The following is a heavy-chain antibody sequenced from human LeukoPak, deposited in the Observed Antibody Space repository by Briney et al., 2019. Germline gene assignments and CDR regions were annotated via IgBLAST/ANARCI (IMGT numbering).Heavy chain of an antibody. Sequence: ASVKVSCKASGYTSSSYFLHWVRQAPGQGLEWLGTINPGGGSASNAQKFQGRVTMTRDTSTSTVYMELSSLRSEDTAVYYCARVRDSGYDPFDYWGQGTLVTVSS. CDR1: GYTSSSYF. J-gene: IGHJ4*02. D-gene: IGHD5-12*01. V-gene: IGHV1-46*01. CDR2: INPGGGSA. CDR3: ARVRDSGYDPFDY.